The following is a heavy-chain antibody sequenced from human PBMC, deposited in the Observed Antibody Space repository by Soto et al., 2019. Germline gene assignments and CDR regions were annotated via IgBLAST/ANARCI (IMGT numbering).Heavy chain of an antibody. CDR3: ARDQDYGDSRDAFDI. CDR2: IWYDGSNK. CDR1: GFTFSSYG. J-gene: IGHJ3*02. D-gene: IGHD4-17*01. V-gene: IGHV3-33*01. Sequence: PGGSLRLSCAASGFTFSSYGMHWVRQAPGKGLEWVAVIWYDGSNKYYADSVKGRFTISRDNSKNTLYLQMNSLRAEDTAVYYCARDQDYGDSRDAFDIWGQGTMVTVSS.